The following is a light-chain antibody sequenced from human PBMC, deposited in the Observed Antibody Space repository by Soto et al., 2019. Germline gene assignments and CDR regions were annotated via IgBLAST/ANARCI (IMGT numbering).Light chain of an antibody. J-gene: IGKJ2*01. CDR2: GVS. CDR3: QHYGNSPYT. V-gene: IGKV3-20*01. Sequence: EIVLTQSPGTLSLSPGERVILSCRASQSLSRTYLAWYQQKPGQAPRLLIYGVSSRATGIPDRFSGSGSGTDFTLTISRLEPEDFAVYYCQHYGNSPYTFGQGPKLEI. CDR1: QSLSRTY.